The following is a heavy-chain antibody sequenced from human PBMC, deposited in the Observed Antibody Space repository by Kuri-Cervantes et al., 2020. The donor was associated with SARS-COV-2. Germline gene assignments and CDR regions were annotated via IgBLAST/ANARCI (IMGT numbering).Heavy chain of an antibody. J-gene: IGHJ3*01. CDR3: ARDFRGDAFDF. Sequence: GGSLRLSCAASGFTFSDYAMNWVRQAPGKGLEWVSGISGSGIGTYYADSVKGRFTISRDNSKNVLYVQMNSLRAEDTAVYYCARDFRGDAFDFWGQGTMVTVSS. CDR1: GFTFSDYA. CDR2: ISGSGIGT. V-gene: IGHV3-23*01.